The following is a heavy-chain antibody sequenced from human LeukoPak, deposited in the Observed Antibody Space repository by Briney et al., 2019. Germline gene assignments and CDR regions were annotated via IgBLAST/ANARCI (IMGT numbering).Heavy chain of an antibody. D-gene: IGHD6-13*01. V-gene: IGHV4-4*02. CDR3: ARESYSSTGISFDY. CDR2: IYHSGST. CDR1: GGSISSSNW. J-gene: IGHJ4*02. Sequence: SETLSLTCAVSGGSISSSNWWSWVRQPPGKGLERIGEIYHSGSTNYNPSLKSRVTISVDKSKNQSSLKLSSVTAADTAVYYCARESYSSTGISFDYWGQGTLVTVSS.